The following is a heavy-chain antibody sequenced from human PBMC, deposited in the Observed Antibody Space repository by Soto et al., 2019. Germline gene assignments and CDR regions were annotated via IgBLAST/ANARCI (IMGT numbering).Heavy chain of an antibody. D-gene: IGHD6-13*01. Sequence: GGSLRLSCAASGFTFSSYAMHWVRQAPGKGLEWVAVISYDGSNKYYADSVKGRFTISRDNSKNTLYLQMNSLRAEDTAVYYCASDRVVSSWYFYYYGMDVWSQGTTVTVSS. CDR2: ISYDGSNK. J-gene: IGHJ6*02. CDR3: ASDRVVSSWYFYYYGMDV. V-gene: IGHV3-30-3*01. CDR1: GFTFSSYA.